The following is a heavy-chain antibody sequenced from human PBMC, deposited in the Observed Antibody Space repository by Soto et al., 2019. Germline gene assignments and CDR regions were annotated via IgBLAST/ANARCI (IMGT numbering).Heavy chain of an antibody. CDR2: INGDGSFT. Sequence: PGVSLRLSCAASAFTFKNHWMHWVRQVPGKGPVWVSRINGDGSFTSYADAVKGRFTISRDNAKNTLSLQMNSLRAEDTAVYYCEREIYYYYESSSFDQCGHGPLGTVS. V-gene: IGHV3-74*01. CDR3: EREIYYYYESSSFDQ. J-gene: IGHJ5*02. D-gene: IGHD3-22*01. CDR1: AFTFKNHW.